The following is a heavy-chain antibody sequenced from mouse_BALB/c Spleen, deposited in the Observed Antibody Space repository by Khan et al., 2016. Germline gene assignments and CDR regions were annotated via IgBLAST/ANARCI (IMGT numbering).Heavy chain of an antibody. V-gene: IGHV5-6-3*01. CDR2: INSNGGST. J-gene: IGHJ2*01. CDR3: ARMARTIN. CDR1: GFTFSSSG. Sequence: EVELVESGGGLVQPGGSLKLSCAASGFTFSSSGMSWVRPTPDKRLELVATINSNGGSTYYPDSVKGRFTISRDNAKNTLYLQMSSLKSEDTAMYYCARMARTINWGQGTTLTVSS.